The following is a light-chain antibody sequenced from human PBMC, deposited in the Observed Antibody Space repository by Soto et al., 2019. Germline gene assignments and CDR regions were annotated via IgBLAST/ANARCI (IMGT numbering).Light chain of an antibody. Sequence: EIVLTQSPGTLSLSPGATATLSCRASQSVSRNYLAWFQQKPGQAPRLLIHGASSRAAGTPGRFSGSRSGTDFTLAISRLEPEDFAVYYCHHYCDSPIYTCGPGTKVDFK. CDR2: GAS. CDR1: QSVSRNY. J-gene: IGKJ3*01. V-gene: IGKV3-20*01. CDR3: HHYCDSPIYT.